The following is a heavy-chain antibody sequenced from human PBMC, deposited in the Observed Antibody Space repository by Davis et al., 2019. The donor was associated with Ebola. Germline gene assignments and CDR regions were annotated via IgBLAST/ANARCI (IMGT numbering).Heavy chain of an antibody. J-gene: IGHJ6*02. CDR1: GGSFSGYY. CDR3: ARLADYYYYGMDV. D-gene: IGHD6-6*01. V-gene: IGHV4-34*01. Sequence: SETLSLTCAVYGGSFSGYYWSWIRQPPGKGPEWIGEINHSGSTNYNPSLKSRVTISVDTSKNQFSLKLSSVTAADTAVYYCARLADYYYYGMDVWGQGTTVTVSS. CDR2: INHSGST.